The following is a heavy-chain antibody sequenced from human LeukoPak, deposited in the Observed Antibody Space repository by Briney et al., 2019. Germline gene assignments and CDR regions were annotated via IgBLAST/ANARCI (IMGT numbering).Heavy chain of an antibody. V-gene: IGHV3-30*03. CDR1: GFTFSSYV. Sequence: GGSLRLSCAASGFTFSSYVMHWVRQAPGKGLEWVAVISYDGSYKYYADSVKGRFTISRDNSKNTLYLQVNSLRAEDTAVYYWASGDLDADYWGQGTLVTVSS. J-gene: IGHJ4*02. CDR2: ISYDGSYK. D-gene: IGHD7-27*01. CDR3: ASGDLDADY.